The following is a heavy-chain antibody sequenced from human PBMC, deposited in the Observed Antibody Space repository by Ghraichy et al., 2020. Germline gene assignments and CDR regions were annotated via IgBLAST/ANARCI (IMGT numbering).Heavy chain of an antibody. V-gene: IGHV3-7*01. CDR1: GFTFSTSW. Sequence: GESLRLSCGSSGFTFSTSWMSWVRQAPGKGLEWVAKINQDGSEKHYVDSVKGRFTISRDNAKNSLSLQMNSLRDEDTAVYYCARDGYSVALDVWGQGTTVTVSS. CDR3: ARDGYSVALDV. J-gene: IGHJ6*02. CDR2: INQDGSEK. D-gene: IGHD3-22*01.